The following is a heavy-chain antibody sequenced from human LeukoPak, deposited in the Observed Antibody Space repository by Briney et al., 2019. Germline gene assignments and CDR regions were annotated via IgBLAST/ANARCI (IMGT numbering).Heavy chain of an antibody. J-gene: IGHJ4*02. Sequence: GGSLRLSCAASGFTFNTYSMNWVRQAPGKGLEWVSNIISRGDTTHYAASVKGRFTISRDNAKNSVFLHLNSLRGDDTAVYYCARGRGYCTGVSRDIDYWGQGTLVTVSS. CDR3: ARGRGYCTGVSRDIDY. CDR2: IISRGDTT. CDR1: GFTFNTYS. V-gene: IGHV3-48*04. D-gene: IGHD2-8*02.